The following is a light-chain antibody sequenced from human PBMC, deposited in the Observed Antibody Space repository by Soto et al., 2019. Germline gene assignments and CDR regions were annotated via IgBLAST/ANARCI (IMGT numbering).Light chain of an antibody. CDR1: HSISSY. J-gene: IGKJ4*01. Sequence: DIQMTQSPSSLSASVGDRFTITCRASHSISSYLNWYQQKPGGAPKLLIYKASVLESGVPSRFSGSGSGTEFTLTISGLQPDDFATYFCQQYSTYPSLTFGGGTKVDI. CDR2: KAS. V-gene: IGKV1-5*03. CDR3: QQYSTYPSLT.